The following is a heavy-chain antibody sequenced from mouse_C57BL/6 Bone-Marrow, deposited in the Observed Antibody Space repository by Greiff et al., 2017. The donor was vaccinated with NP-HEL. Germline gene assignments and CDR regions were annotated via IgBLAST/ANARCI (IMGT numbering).Heavy chain of an antibody. CDR3: ARELRWDYFDY. Sequence: QVQLKQPGTKLVKPGASVKLSCKASGYTFTSYWMHWVKQRPGQGLEWIGNINPSNGGTNYNEKFKSKATLTVDKSSSTAYMQLSSLTSEDSAVYYCARELRWDYFDYWGQGTTLTVSS. J-gene: IGHJ2*01. CDR2: INPSNGGT. D-gene: IGHD1-1*01. CDR1: GYTFTSYW. V-gene: IGHV1-53*01.